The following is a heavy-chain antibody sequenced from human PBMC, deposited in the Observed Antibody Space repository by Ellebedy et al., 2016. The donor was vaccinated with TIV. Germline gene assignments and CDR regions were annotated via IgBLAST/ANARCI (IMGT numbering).Heavy chain of an antibody. D-gene: IGHD7-27*01. CDR1: GFTFSNYA. V-gene: IGHV3-23*01. J-gene: IGHJ6*02. CDR2: ISGSGTNT. Sequence: GESLKIPCAASGFTFSNYAMTWVRQAPGKGLEWVSAISGSGTNTHYTDSLRGRFTISRDNSKNTLYLQMDSLRAEDTAVYYCAQTNWGSGGFYGMDVWGQGTTVTVSS. CDR3: AQTNWGSGGFYGMDV.